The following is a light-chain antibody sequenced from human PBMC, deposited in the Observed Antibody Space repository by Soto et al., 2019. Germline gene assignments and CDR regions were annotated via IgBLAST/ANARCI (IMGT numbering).Light chain of an antibody. CDR3: NSYTSSSTLYV. CDR2: EVS. CDR1: SSDVGGHNY. Sequence: QSALTQPASVSGSPGQSITISCTGTSSDVGGHNYVSWYQQHPGKAPKLMIYEVSNRPSGVSNCFSGSKSGNTASLTISGLQAEDEADYYCNSYTSSSTLYVFGTGTKLTVL. V-gene: IGLV2-14*01. J-gene: IGLJ1*01.